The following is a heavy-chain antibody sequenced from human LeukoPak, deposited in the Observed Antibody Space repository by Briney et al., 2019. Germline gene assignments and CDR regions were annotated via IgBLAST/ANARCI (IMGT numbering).Heavy chain of an antibody. CDR2: INPNNGGS. Sequence: ASVRVSCKASGYTFTGYYVHWVRQAPGQVLEWMGRINPNNGGSDYAQKFQGRVTMTRDTSITTAYMDLSRLTSDDTAVYYCARGPSGTGTTVYWGQGTLVTVFS. CDR3: ARGPSGTGTTVY. CDR1: GYTFTGYY. D-gene: IGHD1-7*01. V-gene: IGHV1-2*06. J-gene: IGHJ4*02.